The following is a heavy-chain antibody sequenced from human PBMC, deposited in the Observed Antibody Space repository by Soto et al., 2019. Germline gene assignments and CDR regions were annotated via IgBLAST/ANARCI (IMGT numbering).Heavy chain of an antibody. CDR1: GFTFTSSA. D-gene: IGHD6-19*01. J-gene: IGHJ5*02. V-gene: IGHV1-3*01. Sequence: AASVKVSCKASGFTFTSSAVQWVRQARGQRLEWMGWINAGNGNTKYSQKFQGRVTITRDTSASTAYMELSSLRSEDTAVYYCARGVWLDGYSWFDPWGQGTLVTVSS. CDR3: ARGVWLDGYSWFDP. CDR2: INAGNGNT.